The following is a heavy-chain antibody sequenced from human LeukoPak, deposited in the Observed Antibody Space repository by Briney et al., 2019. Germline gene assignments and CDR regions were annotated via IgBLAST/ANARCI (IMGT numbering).Heavy chain of an antibody. CDR2: INPNSGGT. D-gene: IGHD6-19*01. J-gene: IGHJ5*02. V-gene: IGHV1-2*02. CDR1: GYTFTGYY. Sequence: ASVKVPCKASGYTFTGYYMHWVRQAPGQGLEWMGWINPNSGGTNYAQKFQGRVTMTRDTSISTAYMELSRLRSDDTAVYYCARGGGQWLVLGWFDPWGQGTLVTVSS. CDR3: ARGGGQWLVLGWFDP.